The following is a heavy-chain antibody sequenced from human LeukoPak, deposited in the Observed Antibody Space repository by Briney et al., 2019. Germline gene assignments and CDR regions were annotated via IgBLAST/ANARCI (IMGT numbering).Heavy chain of an antibody. V-gene: IGHV5-51*01. CDR1: ALGFTSYW. Sequence: GVPLQISSQGPALGFTSYWIGWPRPMSGNGQGRTGIVYPADSDTRYSPSFQAQVTISADQSISTAYLQWSSLEASDTAMYYRARLGIDPDYWGQGTLVAVSS. CDR3: ARLGIDPDY. D-gene: IGHD1-14*01. J-gene: IGHJ4*02. CDR2: VYPADSDT.